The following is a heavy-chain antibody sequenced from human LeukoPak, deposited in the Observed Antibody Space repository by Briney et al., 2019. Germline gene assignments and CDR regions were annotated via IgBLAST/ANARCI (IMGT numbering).Heavy chain of an antibody. D-gene: IGHD3-10*01. J-gene: IGHJ4*02. V-gene: IGHV1-18*01. Sequence: ASVKVSCKASVYTCTNYGISWVRQAPGQGLEWMGWIGTYNGNTKYTQNLQGRVTMTTDTSTSTAYVDLTSLRSDDTAVYYCARSGHRRYYYASGPDYWGQGTLVTVSS. CDR3: ARSGHRRYYYASGPDY. CDR2: IGTYNGNT. CDR1: VYTCTNYG.